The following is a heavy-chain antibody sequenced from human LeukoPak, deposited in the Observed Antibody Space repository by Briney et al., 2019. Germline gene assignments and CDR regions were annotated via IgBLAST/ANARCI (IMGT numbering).Heavy chain of an antibody. CDR3: ARSSYSSSSSV. CDR1: GFIFTDYW. J-gene: IGHJ3*01. V-gene: IGHV3-7*03. D-gene: IGHD6-6*01. Sequence: GGSLRLSCEASGFIFTDYWMTWARQAPGKGLEWVASINSDGSEGYYADVVKGRFTISRDNAKNSLYLQINSLRAEDTAVYYCARSSYSSSSSVWGQGTMVTVSS. CDR2: INSDGSEG.